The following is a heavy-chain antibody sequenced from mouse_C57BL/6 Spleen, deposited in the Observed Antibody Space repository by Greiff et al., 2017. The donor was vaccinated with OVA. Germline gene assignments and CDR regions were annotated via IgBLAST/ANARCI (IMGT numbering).Heavy chain of an antibody. Sequence: QVHVKQSGAELVKPGASVKISCKASGYAFSSYWMNWVKQRPGQGLEWIGQIYPGDGDTNYNGKFKGKATLTADKSSSTAYMQLSSLTAEDAAVYFCARGEYDEGWCAYWGQGTLVTVSA. CDR3: ARGEYDEGWCAY. D-gene: IGHD2-14*01. CDR2: IYPGDGDT. J-gene: IGHJ3*01. CDR1: GYAFSSYW. V-gene: IGHV1-80*01.